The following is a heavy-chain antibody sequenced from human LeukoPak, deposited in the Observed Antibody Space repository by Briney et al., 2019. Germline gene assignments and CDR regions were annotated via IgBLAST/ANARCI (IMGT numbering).Heavy chain of an antibody. D-gene: IGHD3-10*01. J-gene: IGHJ4*02. CDR3: ARRPRSPYYFDS. Sequence: NPSETLSLTCTVSGGSISSSRYYWGWIRQPPGKGLEWIGRIYYSGSTNYNPSLESRVTISVDTSKSQFSLKLSSVTAAGTAVYYCARRPRSPYYFDSWGQGTLVTVSS. V-gene: IGHV4-39*01. CDR1: GGSISSSRYY. CDR2: IYYSGST.